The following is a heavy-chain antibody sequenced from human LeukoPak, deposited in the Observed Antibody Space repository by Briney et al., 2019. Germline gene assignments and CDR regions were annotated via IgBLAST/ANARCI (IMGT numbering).Heavy chain of an antibody. D-gene: IGHD2-21*01. V-gene: IGHV3-23*01. CDR3: AKAPVTTCSGAYCYPFDY. CDR1: GFTLSSYA. CDR2: ISVSGNT. J-gene: IGHJ4*02. Sequence: GGSLRLSCAASGFTLSSYAMSWVRQAPGKGLEWVSAISVSGNTYHADSVKGRFTISRDSSKNTLYLQMDRLRAEDAAVYYCAKAPVTTCSGAYCYPFDYWGQGTLVTVSS.